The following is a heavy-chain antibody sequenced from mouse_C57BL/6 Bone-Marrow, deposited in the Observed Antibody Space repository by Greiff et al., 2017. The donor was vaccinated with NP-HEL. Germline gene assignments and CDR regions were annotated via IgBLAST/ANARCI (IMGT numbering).Heavy chain of an antibody. CDR1: GYSISSDY. CDR2: ISYSGST. J-gene: IGHJ4*01. Sequence: EVMLVESGPGLAKPSQTLSLTCSVTGYSISSDYWNWIRKFPGKKLEYMGYISYSGSTYYNPSLKSRISITRDTSKNQYDLQLNSVTTEDTATDYCARSPLWLRRNYYAMDYWGQGTSVTVSS. D-gene: IGHD2-2*01. CDR3: ARSPLWLRRNYYAMDY. V-gene: IGHV3-8*01.